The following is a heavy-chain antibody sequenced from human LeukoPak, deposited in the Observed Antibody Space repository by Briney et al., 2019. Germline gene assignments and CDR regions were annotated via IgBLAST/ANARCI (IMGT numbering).Heavy chain of an antibody. V-gene: IGHV4-39*01. Sequence: TSETLSLTCTVSGGSISSSSYYWGWIRQPPGQGLEWIGSIYYSASTYYNPSLKSRVTISVDTSKNQFSLKLSSVTAADTAVYYCARQADDYVLYWFDPWGQGTMVTVSS. CDR3: ARQADDYVLYWFDP. CDR1: GGSISSSSYY. J-gene: IGHJ5*02. D-gene: IGHD3-16*01. CDR2: IYYSAST.